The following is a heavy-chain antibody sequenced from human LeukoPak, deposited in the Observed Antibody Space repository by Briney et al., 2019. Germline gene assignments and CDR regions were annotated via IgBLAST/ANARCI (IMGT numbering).Heavy chain of an antibody. J-gene: IGHJ4*02. Sequence: PSETLSLTCAVSGYSFSSGYYWGWIRQPPGKGLGWIGSIYHSGSTYYNPSLKSRVTISVDTSKNQFSLKLSSVTAADTAVYYCASFLYYDFWSGYYRFDYWGQGTLVTVSS. CDR3: ASFLYYDFWSGYYRFDY. V-gene: IGHV4-38-2*01. CDR1: GYSFSSGYY. CDR2: IYHSGST. D-gene: IGHD3-3*01.